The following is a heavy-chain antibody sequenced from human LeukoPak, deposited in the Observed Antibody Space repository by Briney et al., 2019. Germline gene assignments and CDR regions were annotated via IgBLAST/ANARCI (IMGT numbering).Heavy chain of an antibody. V-gene: IGHV1-2*02. D-gene: IGHD1-7*01. J-gene: IGHJ4*02. CDR3: ARDQGGTIDY. CDR1: GYTFTGYY. CDR2: VNPNSGGT. Sequence: VKVSCKASGYTFTGYYLHWVRQAPGQGLEWMGCVNPNSGGTNYAQKFQGRVTMTRDTSITTAYMELSRLTSDDTAVYYCARDQGGTIDYWGQGTLVTVSS.